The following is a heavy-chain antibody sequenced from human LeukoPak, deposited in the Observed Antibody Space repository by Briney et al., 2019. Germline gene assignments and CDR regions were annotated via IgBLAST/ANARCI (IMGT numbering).Heavy chain of an antibody. CDR2: IYYSGST. V-gene: IGHV4-59*01. D-gene: IGHD5-12*01. J-gene: IGHJ2*01. CDR1: GGSISSYY. Sequence: SETLSLTCTVSGGSISSYYWGWIRQPTGKGLEWIGYIYYSGSTNYNPSLKSRVTISVDTSKNQFSLKLSSVTAADTAVYYCARAVGVATIKGSWSWYFDLWGRGTLVTVSS. CDR3: ARAVGVATIKGSWSWYFDL.